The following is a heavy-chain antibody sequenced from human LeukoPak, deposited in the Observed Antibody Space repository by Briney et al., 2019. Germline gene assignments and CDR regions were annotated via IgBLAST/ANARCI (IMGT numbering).Heavy chain of an antibody. J-gene: IGHJ4*02. CDR2: ITSSGST. CDR3: ARALGESSYGAGFSPGD. CDR1: QFTFSAYT. D-gene: IGHD3-10*01. V-gene: IGHV3-69-1*01. Sequence: GGSLRLSCATSQFTFSAYTMNWVRQAPGKGLEWVSSITSSGSTYYADSVKGRFTISRDNTQKSLYLQMSSLRAEDTAVYYCARALGESSYGAGFSPGDWGQGPLVTVSS.